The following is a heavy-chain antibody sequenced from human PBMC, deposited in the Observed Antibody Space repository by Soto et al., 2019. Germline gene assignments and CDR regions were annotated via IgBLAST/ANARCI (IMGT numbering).Heavy chain of an antibody. CDR3: ARHKSHSSAPSAY. CDR2: IYYSGST. Sequence: SETLSLTCTVSGGSISSSSYYWGWIRQPPGKGLEWIGSIYYSGSTYYNPSLKSRVTISVDTSKNQFSLKLSSVTAADTALSYCARHKSHSSAPSAYWGQGTLVTVSS. V-gene: IGHV4-39*01. J-gene: IGHJ4*02. CDR1: GGSISSSSYY. D-gene: IGHD3-22*01.